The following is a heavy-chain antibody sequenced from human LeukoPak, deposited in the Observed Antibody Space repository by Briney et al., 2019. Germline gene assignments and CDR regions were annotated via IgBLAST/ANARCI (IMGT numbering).Heavy chain of an antibody. V-gene: IGHV1-46*01. CDR3: ARVVRDYVWGSLGYYFDY. Sequence: GASVKVSCKASGYTFTSYYMHWVRQAPGQGLEWMGIINPSGGSTSYAQKFQGRVTMTRDMSTSTVYMELSSLRSEDTAVYYCARVVRDYVWGSLGYYFDYWGQGTLVTVSS. D-gene: IGHD3-16*01. J-gene: IGHJ4*02. CDR2: INPSGGST. CDR1: GYTFTSYY.